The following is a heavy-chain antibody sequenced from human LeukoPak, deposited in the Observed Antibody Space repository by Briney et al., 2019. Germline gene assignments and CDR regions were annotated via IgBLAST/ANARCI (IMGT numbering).Heavy chain of an antibody. D-gene: IGHD3-10*01. V-gene: IGHV3-53*01. Sequence: GGSLRLSCAASGFTFSSNYMSWVRQAPGKGLEWVSVIYSGGSTYYADSVKGRFTISRDNSKNTLYLQMNSLRAEDTAVYYCATFKTYYYGSGSYYNVPGYFDYWGQGTLVTVSS. CDR3: ATFKTYYYGSGSYYNVPGYFDY. CDR2: IYSGGST. J-gene: IGHJ4*02. CDR1: GFTFSSNY.